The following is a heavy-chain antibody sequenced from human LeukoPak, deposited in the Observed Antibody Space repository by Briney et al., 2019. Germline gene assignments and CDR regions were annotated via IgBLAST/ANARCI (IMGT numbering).Heavy chain of an antibody. D-gene: IGHD6-13*01. CDR1: GFTVSSNY. Sequence: GGSLRLSCAASGFTVSSNYMSWVRQAPGKGLEWVSVIYSGGSTYYADSAKGRFTISRDNSKSTLYLQMNSLRAEDTAVYYCARALSSPFDYWGQGTLVTVSS. CDR2: IYSGGST. J-gene: IGHJ4*02. V-gene: IGHV3-66*02. CDR3: ARALSSPFDY.